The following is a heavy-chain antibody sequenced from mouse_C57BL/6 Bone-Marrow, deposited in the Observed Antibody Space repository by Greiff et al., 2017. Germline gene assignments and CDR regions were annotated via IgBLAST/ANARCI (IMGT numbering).Heavy chain of an antibody. V-gene: IGHV1-47*01. D-gene: IGHD2-1*01. CDR1: GYTFTTYP. CDR3: ARGGNYGEYYFDY. J-gene: IGHJ2*01. Sequence: VKLQQSGAELVKPGASVKMSCKASGYTFTTYPIEWMKQNHGKSLEWIGNFHPYNDDTKYNEKFKGKATLTVEKSSSTVYLERSGLTSDDSAVYYGARGGNYGEYYFDYWGQGTTLTVSS. CDR2: FHPYNDDT.